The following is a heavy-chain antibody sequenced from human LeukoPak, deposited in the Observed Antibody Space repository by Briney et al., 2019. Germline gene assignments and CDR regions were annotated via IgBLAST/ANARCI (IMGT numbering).Heavy chain of an antibody. V-gene: IGHV1-2*02. CDR2: IYPNSGGT. CDR1: GSTYSGYY. D-gene: IGHD5-18*01. Sequence: ASVKVSCKASGSTYSGYYMNWGRQSPGQGLEWMAWIYPNSGGTKYAQKFQGRVTVTRDTSISTAYMQLSRLKSDDTAVYYCATARVYSYGFDSWGQGTLVTVSS. CDR3: ATARVYSYGFDS. J-gene: IGHJ4*02.